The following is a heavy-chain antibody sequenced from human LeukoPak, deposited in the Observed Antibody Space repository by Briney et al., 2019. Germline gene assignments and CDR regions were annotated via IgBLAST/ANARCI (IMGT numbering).Heavy chain of an antibody. Sequence: GGSLRLSCAASGFTFSSYAMHWVRQAPGKGLEWVAVISYDGSNKYYADSVKGRFTISRDNSKNTLYLQMNSLRAEDTAVYYCAREPRSANYYDSSGYYSDYWGQGTLVTVSS. CDR1: GFTFSSYA. V-gene: IGHV3-30*14. CDR3: AREPRSANYYDSSGYYSDY. J-gene: IGHJ4*02. D-gene: IGHD3-22*01. CDR2: ISYDGSNK.